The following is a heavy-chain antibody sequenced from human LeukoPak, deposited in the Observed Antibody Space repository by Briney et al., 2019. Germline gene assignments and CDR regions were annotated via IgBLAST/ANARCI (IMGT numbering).Heavy chain of an antibody. D-gene: IGHD6-19*01. J-gene: IGHJ5*02. CDR3: ARGGRAVASNWFDP. CDR1: GGSISGYY. V-gene: IGHV4-59*01. CDR2: IYYSGNT. Sequence: SETLSLTCTVSGGSISGYYWSWIRHPPGKGLEWIVYIYYSGNTNHNPSLKSRVTISVDTSKNQFSLKLSSVTAADTAVYYCARGGRAVASNWFDPWGQGTLVTVSS.